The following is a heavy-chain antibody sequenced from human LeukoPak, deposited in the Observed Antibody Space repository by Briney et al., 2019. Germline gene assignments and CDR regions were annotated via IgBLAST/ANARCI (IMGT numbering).Heavy chain of an antibody. V-gene: IGHV3-30-3*01. CDR1: GFTFSTYA. J-gene: IGHJ4*02. CDR3: ARDRDSSDYSCYFDY. Sequence: PGGSLRLSCAASGFTFSTYAMHWVRQAPGKGLEWVAVISYDGSNKYYADSVKGRFTISRDNSMNTLYLQMNSLRAEDTAVYYCARDRDSSDYSCYFDYWGQGTLVTVSS. D-gene: IGHD6-19*01. CDR2: ISYDGSNK.